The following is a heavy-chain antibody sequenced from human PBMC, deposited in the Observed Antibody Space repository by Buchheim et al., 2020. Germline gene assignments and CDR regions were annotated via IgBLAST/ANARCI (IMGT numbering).Heavy chain of an antibody. CDR1: GFTFSSYG. J-gene: IGHJ6*02. D-gene: IGHD5-12*01. CDR2: ISYDGSNK. Sequence: QVQLVESGGGVVQPGRSLRLSCAASGFTFSSYGMHWVRQAPGKGLEWVAVISYDGSNKYYADSVKGRFTISRDNSKNTLYLQMNSLRAEDTAVYYCAKDQNDIVATLMDYYYYGMDVWGQGTT. V-gene: IGHV3-30*18. CDR3: AKDQNDIVATLMDYYYYGMDV.